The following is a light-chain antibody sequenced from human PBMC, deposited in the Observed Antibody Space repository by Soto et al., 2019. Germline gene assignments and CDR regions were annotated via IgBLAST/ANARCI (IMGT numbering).Light chain of an antibody. CDR2: GVS. CDR1: QSVSSNY. Sequence: EIVLTQSPGTLSLSPGERATLSCRASQSVSSNYFAWYQQKPGQAPRLLIYGVSSRATGIPDRFSGSGSGTDFTLTISRLEPEDFAVYYCQQYGSLWTFGQGTKVDNK. CDR3: QQYGSLWT. V-gene: IGKV3-20*01. J-gene: IGKJ1*01.